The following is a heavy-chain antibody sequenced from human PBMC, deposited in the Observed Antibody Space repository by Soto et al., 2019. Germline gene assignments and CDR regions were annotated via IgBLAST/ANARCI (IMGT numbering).Heavy chain of an antibody. J-gene: IGHJ4*02. D-gene: IGHD1-26*01. Sequence: EVQLVESGGGLIQPGGSLRLSCAASGFTVSSNYMSWVRQAPGKGLEWVSVIYSGGSTYYADSVKGRFTISRDNSKNTLHLQMNSLTAQDTAVYYCARAPLREWELYFDYWGQGTLVTVSS. CDR2: IYSGGST. V-gene: IGHV3-53*01. CDR1: GFTVSSNY. CDR3: ARAPLREWELYFDY.